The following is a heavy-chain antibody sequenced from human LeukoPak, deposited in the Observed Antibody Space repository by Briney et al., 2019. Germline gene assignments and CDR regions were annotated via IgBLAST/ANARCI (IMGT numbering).Heavy chain of an antibody. CDR2: MNPERGNT. J-gene: IGHJ4*02. Sequence: ASVKVSCKASVYTFTSYEINGVRQATGQGREWMGWMNPERGNTGYAQKFQGRVTITRNTSISTAYMEPSSLRSEETTMHYCARGDKPRITIFGVVRVPPRFYYWGQGTLVTVSS. V-gene: IGHV1-8*01. D-gene: IGHD3-3*01. CDR1: VYTFTSYE. CDR3: ARGDKPRITIFGVVRVPPRFYY.